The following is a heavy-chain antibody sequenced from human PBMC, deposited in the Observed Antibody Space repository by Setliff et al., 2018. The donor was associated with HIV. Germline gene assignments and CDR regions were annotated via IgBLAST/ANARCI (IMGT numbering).Heavy chain of an antibody. V-gene: IGHV1-2*06. CDR3: ARAHFLVAMTRNWFDP. CDR1: GYTFTDFY. CDR2: INPKSGVA. D-gene: IGHD5-12*01. J-gene: IGHJ5*02. Sequence: ASVKVSCKASGYTFTDFYIHWVRQAPGQGLEWIGRINPKSGVADYLKKFQGRVTVTTDTSTNTAHMELIRPRFDDTAVYYCARAHFLVAMTRNWFDPWGQGTLVTVSS.